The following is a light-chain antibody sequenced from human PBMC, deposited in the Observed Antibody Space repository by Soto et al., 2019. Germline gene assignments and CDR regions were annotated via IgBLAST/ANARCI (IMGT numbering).Light chain of an antibody. Sequence: EIVLPQSPGSLSLSPGERATLSCRASQSAYNNYIAWYQHSPGQAPRGLIYSASTRATGTPDRFSGSGSCTDFTLTITRLETEDSAVYDCQQYGSSVTFGGGTQVE. J-gene: IGKJ4*01. CDR2: SAS. CDR1: QSAYNNY. CDR3: QQYGSSVT. V-gene: IGKV3-20*01.